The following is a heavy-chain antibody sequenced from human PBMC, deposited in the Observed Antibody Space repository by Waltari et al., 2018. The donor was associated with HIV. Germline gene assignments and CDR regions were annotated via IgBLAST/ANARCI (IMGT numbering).Heavy chain of an antibody. V-gene: IGHV3-7*01. CDR3: ARSSSGRFDY. J-gene: IGHJ4*02. CDR2: INQDGSDM. D-gene: IGHD3-22*01. Sequence: VESGGGLVQPGGSLRLSCAVSGFSFSSYWMSWVRQAPGKGLEWVANINQDGSDMYYVDSVKGRFTISRDTNKKVIFLQMNSLRGEDMAIYYCARSSSGRFDYWGQGTLVTVSS. CDR1: GFSFSSYW.